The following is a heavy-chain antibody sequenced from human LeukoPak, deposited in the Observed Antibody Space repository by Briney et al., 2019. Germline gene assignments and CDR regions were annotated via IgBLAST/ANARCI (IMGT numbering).Heavy chain of an antibody. V-gene: IGHV4-34*01. CDR3: ARGGITMAYYGMDV. D-gene: IGHD3-10*01. CDR1: GGSFSGYY. J-gene: IGHJ6*04. CDR2: INHSGTT. Sequence: PSETLSLSCAVYGGSFSGYYWTWIRQPPGKGLEWIGEINHSGTTNYNPSLKSRVTISVDTSKNQFSLKLRSVTAADTAVYYCARGGITMAYYGMDVWGRGTSVTVSS.